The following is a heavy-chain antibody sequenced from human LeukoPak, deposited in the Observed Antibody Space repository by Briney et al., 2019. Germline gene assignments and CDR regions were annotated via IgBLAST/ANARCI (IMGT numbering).Heavy chain of an antibody. D-gene: IGHD3-10*01. CDR2: ISGSAGST. J-gene: IGHJ4*02. CDR1: RFTFSSYG. CDR3: AKGIDYYGSGTLPY. Sequence: PGGSLRLSCAASRFTFSSYGMSWVRQAPGKGLEWVSGISGSAGSTYYADSVKGRFTISRDNSKNTLYLQLNSLRAEDTAVYYCAKGIDYYGSGTLPYRGQGTLVTVSS. V-gene: IGHV3-23*01.